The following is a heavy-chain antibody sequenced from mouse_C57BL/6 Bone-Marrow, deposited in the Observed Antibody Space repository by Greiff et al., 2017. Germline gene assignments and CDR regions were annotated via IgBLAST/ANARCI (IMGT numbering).Heavy chain of an antibody. CDR3: ARERRYGYFDV. J-gene: IGHJ1*03. CDR1: GYTFTDYY. Sequence: EVQLQQSGPVLVKPGASVKMSCKASGYTFTDYYMNWVKQSHGKSLEWIGVINPYNGGTSYNQKFKGKATLTVDKSSSTAYMELNSLTSEDSAVYYWARERRYGYFDVWGTGTTVTVSS. V-gene: IGHV1-19*01. CDR2: INPYNGGT.